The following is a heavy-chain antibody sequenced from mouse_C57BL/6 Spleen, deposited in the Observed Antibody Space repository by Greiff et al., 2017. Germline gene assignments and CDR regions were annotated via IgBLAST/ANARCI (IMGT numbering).Heavy chain of an antibody. CDR2: IYPRDGST. V-gene: IGHV1-78*01. Sequence: QVQLQQSDAELVKPGASVKISCKVSGYTFTDHTIHWMKQRPEQGLEWIGYIYPRDGSTKYNEKFKGKATLTADTSSSTAYMQLNSLTSEDSAVYFCATYYYGSSYVGLYWYFDVWGTGTTVTVSS. D-gene: IGHD1-1*01. J-gene: IGHJ1*03. CDR3: ATYYYGSSYVGLYWYFDV. CDR1: GYTFTDHT.